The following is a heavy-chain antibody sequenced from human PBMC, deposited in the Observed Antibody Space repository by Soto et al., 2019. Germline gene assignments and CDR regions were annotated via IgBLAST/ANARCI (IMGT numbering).Heavy chain of an antibody. CDR2: IYYSGST. D-gene: IGHD2-15*01. CDR1: GGSISSGGYY. V-gene: IGHV4-31*03. CDR3: ARGGFDGYCSGGSCYHGTYFFDY. J-gene: IGHJ4*02. Sequence: SETLSLTCTVSGGSISSGGYYWSWIRQHPGKGLEWIGYIYYSGSTYYNPSLKSRVTISVDTSKNQFSLKLSSVTAADTAVYYCARGGFDGYCSGGSCYHGTYFFDYRGQGTPVTVSS.